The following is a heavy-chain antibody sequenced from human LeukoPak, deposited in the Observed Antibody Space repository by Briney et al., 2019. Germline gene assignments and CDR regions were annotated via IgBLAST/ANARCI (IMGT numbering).Heavy chain of an antibody. D-gene: IGHD5-12*01. V-gene: IGHV3-23*01. CDR3: AKGAYDYIEVAYFDY. Sequence: GGSRSLSCAASGFIIRSYSMSWVRKAPGKGRGGVSGIIGSGGSTYYADSVKGRFTISRDNSKNTLYLQVNSLTAEDTAVYYCAKGAYDYIEVAYFDYWGQGTLVTVSS. CDR1: GFIIRSYS. CDR2: IIGSGGST. J-gene: IGHJ4*02.